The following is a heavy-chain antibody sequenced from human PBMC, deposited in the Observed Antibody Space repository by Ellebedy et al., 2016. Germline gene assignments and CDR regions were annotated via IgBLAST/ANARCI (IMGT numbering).Heavy chain of an antibody. Sequence: ASVKVSCKASGYTFTSYDINWVRQATGQGLEWMGWMNPNSGNTGYAQKFQGRVAMTRNTSISTAYMELSSLRSEDTAVYYCARAVKVRGVIKFDYWGQGTLVTVSS. CDR3: ARAVKVRGVIKFDY. V-gene: IGHV1-8*01. CDR2: MNPNSGNT. D-gene: IGHD3-10*01. J-gene: IGHJ4*02. CDR1: GYTFTSYD.